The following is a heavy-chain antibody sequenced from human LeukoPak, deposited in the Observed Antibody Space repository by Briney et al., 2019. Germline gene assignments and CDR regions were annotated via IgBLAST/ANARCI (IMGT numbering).Heavy chain of an antibody. D-gene: IGHD6-13*01. CDR1: GGSISSYY. Sequence: SETLSLTCTVSGGSISSYYWSWIRQPPGKGLEWIGYIYYSGSTNYNPSLKSRVTISVDTSKNQFSLKLSSVTAADTAVYYCARHPTYSSSWYLRNAFDIWGQGTMVTVSS. CDR3: ARHPTYSSSWYLRNAFDI. CDR2: IYYSGST. J-gene: IGHJ3*02. V-gene: IGHV4-59*08.